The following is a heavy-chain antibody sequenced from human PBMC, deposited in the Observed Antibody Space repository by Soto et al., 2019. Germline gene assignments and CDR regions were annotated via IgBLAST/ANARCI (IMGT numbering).Heavy chain of an antibody. Sequence: PSETLSLTCAIYGASLGGFHWTWLRQAPGKGLEWIGELIHGGSTNYNPSLKSRVSFSLDTSKNQFSLHLMSGTAADTAVYYCARSPLGYDYVRQTWREVGDSFDIWGRGTMVT. CDR1: GASLGGFH. CDR3: ARSPLGYDYVRQTWREVGDSFDI. J-gene: IGHJ3*02. V-gene: IGHV4-34*12. D-gene: IGHD3-16*01. CDR2: LIHGGST.